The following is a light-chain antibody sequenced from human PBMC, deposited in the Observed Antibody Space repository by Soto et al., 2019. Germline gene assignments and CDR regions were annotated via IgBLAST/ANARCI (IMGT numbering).Light chain of an antibody. CDR1: QSVGTF. V-gene: IGKV3-11*01. Sequence: EIVLTQSPATLSLSPGERATLSCRATQSVGTFLAWYQHKPGQAPRLLTYDASNRATGVPARFSGSGSGTDFTLTIGSLEPEDFAVYYCEQRSNWPPALTFGGGTKVEIK. CDR3: EQRSNWPPALT. CDR2: DAS. J-gene: IGKJ4*01.